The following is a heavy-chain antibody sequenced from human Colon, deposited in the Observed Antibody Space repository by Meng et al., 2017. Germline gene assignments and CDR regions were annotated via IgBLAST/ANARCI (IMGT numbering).Heavy chain of an antibody. J-gene: IGHJ4*02. D-gene: IGHD2-15*01. CDR3: ARSTPSLDY. CDR1: VYTFSDCY. Sequence: QVQLVPSGTEVKRAGASVKVSCKASVYTFSDCYIHWVRQAPGQGLEWMGWIVPNSGDTNYAQKFQGRVTMTRDTSISTTYMELSRLTSDDTAVYYCARSTPSLDYWGQGTLVTVSS. CDR2: IVPNSGDT. V-gene: IGHV1-2*02.